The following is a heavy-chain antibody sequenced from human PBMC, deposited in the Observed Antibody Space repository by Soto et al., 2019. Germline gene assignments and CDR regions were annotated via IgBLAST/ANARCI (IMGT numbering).Heavy chain of an antibody. CDR1: GGTFSSYA. CDR3: ARALPYCISTSCYARPTSVDY. D-gene: IGHD2-2*01. CDR2: IIPIFGTA. Sequence: SVKVSCKASGGTFSSYAISWVRQAPGQGLEWMGGIIPIFGTANYAQKFQGRVTITADESTSTAYMELSSLRSEDTAVYYCARALPYCISTSCYARPTSVDYWGQ. J-gene: IGHJ4*01. V-gene: IGHV1-69*13.